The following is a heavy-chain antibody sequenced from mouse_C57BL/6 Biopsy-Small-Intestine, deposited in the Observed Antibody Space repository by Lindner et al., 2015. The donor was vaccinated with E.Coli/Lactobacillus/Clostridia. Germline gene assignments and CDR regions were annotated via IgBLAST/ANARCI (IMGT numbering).Heavy chain of an antibody. V-gene: IGHV14-2*01. D-gene: IGHD1-1*01. CDR3: AREFITTLGYYFDY. CDR1: GSNIKDYY. CDR2: IDPGDGES. Sequence: VQLQRSGADLVKPGASVKSSCTASGSNIKDYYIHWVKQKTDQGLEWIGRIDPGDGESKYAPKFQDMATITADTSSNTAYLQLSSLTSEDSAVYYCAREFITTLGYYFDYWGHGTTLTVSS. J-gene: IGHJ2*01.